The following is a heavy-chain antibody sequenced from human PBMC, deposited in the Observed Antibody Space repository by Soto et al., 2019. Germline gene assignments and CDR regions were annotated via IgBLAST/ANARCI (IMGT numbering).Heavy chain of an antibody. J-gene: IGHJ4*02. CDR2: ISSSSSYI. CDR1: GFTFSSYS. CDR3: ARDMITFGGVIVLNDY. D-gene: IGHD3-16*02. V-gene: IGHV3-21*01. Sequence: GGSLRLSCAASGFTFSSYSMNWVRQAPGKGLEWVSSISSSSSYIYYADTVKGRFNISRDNAKNSLYLQMNCLRAEDTAVYYCARDMITFGGVIVLNDYWGQGT.